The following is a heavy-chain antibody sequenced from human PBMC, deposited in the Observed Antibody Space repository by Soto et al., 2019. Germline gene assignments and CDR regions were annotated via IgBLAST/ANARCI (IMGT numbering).Heavy chain of an antibody. CDR1: GYTFTSYA. CDR3: ARTSEYCGGDCYLFSPWFDP. D-gene: IGHD2-21*02. Sequence: GASVKVSCKASGYTFTSYAMHWVRQAPGQGLEWMGWISAYNGNTNYAQKLQGRVTVTTDTSTSTAYMELRSLRSDDTAVYYCARTSEYCGGDCYLFSPWFDPWGQGTLVTVSS. CDR2: ISAYNGNT. V-gene: IGHV1-18*01. J-gene: IGHJ5*02.